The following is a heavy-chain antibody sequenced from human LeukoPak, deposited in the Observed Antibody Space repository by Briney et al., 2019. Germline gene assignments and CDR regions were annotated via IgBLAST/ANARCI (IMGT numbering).Heavy chain of an antibody. V-gene: IGHV4-39*01. CDR1: GGSISSSSYY. CDR2: IYFSGST. D-gene: IGHD1-26*01. CDR3: ARRGLLARGASHLKFYFYY. J-gene: IGHJ4*02. Sequence: SETLSLTCTVSGGSISSSSYYWGWIRQPPGKGLELIGSIYFSGSTAYSPSLKSRVTISVDTSKNQFSLKLSSVTTADTALYYCARRGLLARGASHLKFYFYYWGQGTLVTVSS.